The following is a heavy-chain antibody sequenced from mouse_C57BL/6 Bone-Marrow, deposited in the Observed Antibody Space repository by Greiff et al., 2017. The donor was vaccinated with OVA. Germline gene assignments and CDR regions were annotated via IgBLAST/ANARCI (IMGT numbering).Heavy chain of an antibody. CDR2: IDPSDSYT. CDR1: GYTFTSYW. CDR3: ARKGRYYWYFDV. V-gene: IGHV1-50*01. J-gene: IGHJ1*03. Sequence: QVQLQQPGAELVKPGASVKLSCKASGYTFTSYWMQWVKQRPGQGLEWIGEIDPSDSYTNYNQKFKGKATLTVDTSSSTTYMQLSSLTSEDSAVYYCARKGRYYWYFDVWGTGTTVTVSS.